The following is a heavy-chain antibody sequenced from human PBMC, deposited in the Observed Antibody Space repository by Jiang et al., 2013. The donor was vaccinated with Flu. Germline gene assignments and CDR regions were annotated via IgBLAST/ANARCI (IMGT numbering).Heavy chain of an antibody. D-gene: IGHD4-17*01. V-gene: IGHV4-34*01. CDR3: ARGRGSVKRYYGMDV. J-gene: IGHJ6*01. Sequence: LLKPSETLSLTCAVYGGSFSGYYWSWIRQPPGKGLEWIGEINHSGSANYNPSLKSRVTISVDTSKNQFSLKLSSVTAADTAVYYCARGRGSVKRYYGMDVWGQ. CDR2: INHSGSA. CDR1: GGSFSGYY.